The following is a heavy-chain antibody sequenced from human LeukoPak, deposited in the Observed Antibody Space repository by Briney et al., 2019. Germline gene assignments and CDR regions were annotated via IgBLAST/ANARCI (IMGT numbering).Heavy chain of an antibody. V-gene: IGHV3-11*05. CDR3: LRDVIR. Sequence: NSGGSLRLSCAASGFTFSDFNMNWIRQAPGKGLEWVSYISGRGTYTRYADSVKGRFTISRDNAKNSLFLQMSSLRDDDTGVYYCLRDVIRGGQGTLVTVSP. CDR1: GFTFSDFN. CDR2: ISGRGTYT. J-gene: IGHJ4*02.